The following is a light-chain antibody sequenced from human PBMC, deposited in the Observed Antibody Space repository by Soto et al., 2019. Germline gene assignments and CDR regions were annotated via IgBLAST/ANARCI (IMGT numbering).Light chain of an antibody. CDR3: QQYGSSSYT. CDR1: QSGSRHY. CDR2: GAS. Sequence: IVVTQSPGSLSLSPGETATPSCRASQSGSRHYLARYQQNPCQAPRLLIYGASRRATGIPDRFSGSGSGTDFTLTISRLEPEDFAVYFCQQYGSSSYTFGQGTKLEIK. J-gene: IGKJ2*01. V-gene: IGKV3-20*01.